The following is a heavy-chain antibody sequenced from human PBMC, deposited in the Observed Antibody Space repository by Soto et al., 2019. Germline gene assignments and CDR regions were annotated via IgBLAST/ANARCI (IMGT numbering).Heavy chain of an antibody. Sequence: GGSLRLSCAASGFTFSDYYMSWIRQAPGKGLEWVSYISSSSSYTNYADSVKGRFTISRDNAKNSLYLQMNNLRAEDTAVYYYARDAGDGYNPNWFDPWGQGTLVTVSS. CDR1: GFTFSDYY. V-gene: IGHV3-11*06. CDR3: ARDAGDGYNPNWFDP. CDR2: ISSSSSYT. J-gene: IGHJ5*02. D-gene: IGHD5-12*01.